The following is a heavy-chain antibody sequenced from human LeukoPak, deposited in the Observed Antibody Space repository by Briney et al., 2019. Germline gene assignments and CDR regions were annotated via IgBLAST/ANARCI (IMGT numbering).Heavy chain of an antibody. CDR3: AAELVTIVGATTAFDI. D-gene: IGHD1-26*01. V-gene: IGHV4-59*01. Sequence: SETLSLTCTVSGGSISSYYWTWIRQPPGKGLEWIGYIYYSGTTYYNPSLKSRVTISLDTSKNQFSLKLSSVTAADTAVYYCAAELVTIVGATTAFDIWGQGTMVTVSS. CDR1: GGSISSYY. J-gene: IGHJ3*02. CDR2: IYYSGTT.